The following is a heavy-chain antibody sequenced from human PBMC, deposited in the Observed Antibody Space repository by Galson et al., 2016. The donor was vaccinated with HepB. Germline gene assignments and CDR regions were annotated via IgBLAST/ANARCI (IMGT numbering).Heavy chain of an antibody. Sequence: SLRLSCAASGFTFSDHYMDWVRQAPGKGLEWLGRSKNKANSYTTEYAASVKGRFTISRDDSKNSLYLQMNSLKTEDTAVYYCARSDLLTPTSHYSYLDFWGPGTLVTVSS. CDR2: SKNKANSYTT. CDR3: ARSDLLTPTSHYSYLDF. J-gene: IGHJ2*01. V-gene: IGHV3-72*01. D-gene: IGHD3-16*01. CDR1: GFTFSDHY.